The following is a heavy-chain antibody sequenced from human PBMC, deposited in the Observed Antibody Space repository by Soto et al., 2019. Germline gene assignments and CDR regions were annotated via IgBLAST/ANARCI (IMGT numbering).Heavy chain of an antibody. CDR3: ARDSYYGCSCLPDRCDGMDG. D-gene: IGHD3-10*01. Sequence: GVSLSLSCAGSGLTFNSYCMHWVRQGPGNELEWVAFISYDSTKTYYADSVKGRFTISRDNAKNSLYLQMNSLRAEDTAVYYCARDSYYGCSCLPDRCDGMDGCGQAATVTVSS. V-gene: IGHV3-33*05. J-gene: IGHJ6*02. CDR1: GLTFNSYC. CDR2: ISYDSTKT.